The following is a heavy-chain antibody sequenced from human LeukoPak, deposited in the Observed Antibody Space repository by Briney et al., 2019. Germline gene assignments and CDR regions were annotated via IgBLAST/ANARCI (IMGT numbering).Heavy chain of an antibody. CDR2: IRYDGSNK. CDR3: AKDSTDRLLSYYSYYYRHV. D-gene: IGHD2-2*01. CDR1: GFTFISYS. Sequence: GGSLRLSCAACGFTFISYSMHWVRQAPGKGLEWVAFIRYDGSNKYYADSVKGRFTISRDNSKNTLYLQMNSLRAEDTAVYYCAKDSTDRLLSYYSYYYRHVGGKGTTVTVSS. V-gene: IGHV3-30*02. J-gene: IGHJ6*03.